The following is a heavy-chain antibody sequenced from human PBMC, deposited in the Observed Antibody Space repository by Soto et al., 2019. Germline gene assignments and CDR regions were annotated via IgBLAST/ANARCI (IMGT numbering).Heavy chain of an antibody. CDR2: FDPEDGET. J-gene: IGHJ3*02. D-gene: IGHD6-19*01. CDR1: GYTLTELS. V-gene: IGHV1-24*01. Sequence: GAAVKVSCKVSGYTLTELSMHEVRQAPGKGLEWMGGFDPEDGETIYAEKFQGRVTMTEDTSTDTAYMELSSLRSEDTAVYYCAKVGRQWLVLYAFDIWGQGKMVTVSS. CDR3: AKVGRQWLVLYAFDI.